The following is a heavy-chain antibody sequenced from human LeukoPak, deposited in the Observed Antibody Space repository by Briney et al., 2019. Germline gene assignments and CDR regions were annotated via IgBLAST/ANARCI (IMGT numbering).Heavy chain of an antibody. CDR1: GGSISSSSYY. Sequence: SETLSLTCTVSGGSISSSSYYWGWIRQPPGKGLEWIGSIYRSGSTYYNPSLKSRVTISVDTSKNQFSLKLSSVTAADTAVYYCASGPLTMIEGRLNDYWGQGTLVTVSS. CDR2: IYRSGST. J-gene: IGHJ4*02. D-gene: IGHD3-22*01. CDR3: ASGPLTMIEGRLNDY. V-gene: IGHV4-39*07.